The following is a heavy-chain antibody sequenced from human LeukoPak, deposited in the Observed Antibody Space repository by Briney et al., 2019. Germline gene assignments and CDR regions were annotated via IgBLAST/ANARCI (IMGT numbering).Heavy chain of an antibody. J-gene: IGHJ3*02. D-gene: IGHD3-10*01. CDR3: ASSGDDLDAFDI. Sequence: PSETLSLTCTVSGASISSSGYSWGGFPQPPGKGLEWIGSIYYSGSTYYNPSLKSRVTISVDTSKNQFSLKLSSVTAADTAVYYCASSGDDLDAFDIWGQGTMVTVSS. CDR1: GASISSSGYS. CDR2: IYYSGST. V-gene: IGHV4-39*07.